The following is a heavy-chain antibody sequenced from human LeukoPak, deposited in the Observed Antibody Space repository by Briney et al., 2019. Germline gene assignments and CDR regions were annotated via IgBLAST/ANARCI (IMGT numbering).Heavy chain of an antibody. CDR2: INRNGAWT. V-gene: IGHV3-20*04. CDR3: AGYYYDSSRGFDL. D-gene: IGHD3-22*01. Sequence: GGSLRLSCAASGFKFDDYGMSWVRQAPGKGLEWVCDINRNGAWTGYADSVKGRFTISRDNAKNSLYLRMNSRRAEDTALYYCAGYYYDSSRGFDLWGQGTLVTVSA. CDR1: GFKFDDYG. J-gene: IGHJ5*02.